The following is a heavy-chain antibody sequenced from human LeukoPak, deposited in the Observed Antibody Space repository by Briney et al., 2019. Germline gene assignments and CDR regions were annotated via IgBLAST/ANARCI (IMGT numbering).Heavy chain of an antibody. D-gene: IGHD3-10*01. CDR1: GYTFTSYG. Sequence: GASVKVSCKASGYTFTSYGIIWVRQAPGQGLEWMGGIIPTYPSANYAQKFQGRVTITANEFANTVYMELHSLTSDDTAVYYCARDRGFGDLYGPPNNWFDPWGQGTLVTVSS. CDR2: IIPTYPSA. V-gene: IGHV1-69*13. J-gene: IGHJ5*02. CDR3: ARDRGFGDLYGPPNNWFDP.